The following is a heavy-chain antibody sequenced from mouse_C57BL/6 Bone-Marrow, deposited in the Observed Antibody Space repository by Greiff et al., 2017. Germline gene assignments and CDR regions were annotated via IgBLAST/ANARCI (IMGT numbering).Heavy chain of an antibody. CDR3: ERRLAAWFAY. V-gene: IGHV1-19*01. CDR1: GYTFTDYY. J-gene: IGHJ3*01. D-gene: IGHD4-1*01. CDR2: INPYNGGT. Sequence: VQLQQSGPVLVKPGASVKMSCKASGYTFTDYYMNWVKQSHGKSLEWIGVINPYNGGTSYNQKFKGKATLTVDKSSSTAYMELNSLTSEDSAVYYCERRLAAWFAYWGQGTLVTVSA.